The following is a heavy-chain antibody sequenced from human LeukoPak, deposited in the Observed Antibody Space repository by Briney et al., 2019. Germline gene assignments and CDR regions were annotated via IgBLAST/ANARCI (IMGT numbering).Heavy chain of an antibody. J-gene: IGHJ4*02. V-gene: IGHV3-15*01. CDR1: GSIFANAW. CDR2: IKSKTDGGTT. D-gene: IGHD2-15*01. Sequence: GGSLRLSCAVSGSIFANAWMSWVRQAPGKGLEWVGHIKSKTDGGTTDYAAPVKGRFTISRDDSKNTVYLQMNSLKTEDTAVYYCTTVGCSGGSCYSDYWGQGTLVTVSS. CDR3: TTVGCSGGSCYSDY.